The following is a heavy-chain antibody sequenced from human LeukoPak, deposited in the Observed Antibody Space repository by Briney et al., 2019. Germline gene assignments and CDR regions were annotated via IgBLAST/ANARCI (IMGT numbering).Heavy chain of an antibody. CDR2: TSGSGGST. D-gene: IGHD3-10*01. Sequence: GGSLRLSCAASGFTFSSYAMSWVRQAPGKGLEWVSATSGSGGSTYYADSVKGRFTISRDNSKNTLYLQMNSLRAEDTAVYYCAKEILLWFGEYPYYFDYWGQGTLVTVSS. CDR1: GFTFSSYA. V-gene: IGHV3-23*01. CDR3: AKEILLWFGEYPYYFDY. J-gene: IGHJ4*02.